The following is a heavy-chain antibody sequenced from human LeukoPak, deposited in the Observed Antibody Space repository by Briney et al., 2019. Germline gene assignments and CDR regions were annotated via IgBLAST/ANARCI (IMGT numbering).Heavy chain of an antibody. Sequence: SETLSLTCTVSGGSISSSSYYWGWIRQPPGKGLEWIGSIYYSGSTYYNPSLKSRVTISVDTSKNQFSLKLSSVTAADTAVYYCARDSRVPDGYNHYFDYWGQGTLVTVSS. CDR2: IYYSGST. D-gene: IGHD5-24*01. CDR1: GGSISSSSYY. V-gene: IGHV4-39*02. J-gene: IGHJ4*02. CDR3: ARDSRVPDGYNHYFDY.